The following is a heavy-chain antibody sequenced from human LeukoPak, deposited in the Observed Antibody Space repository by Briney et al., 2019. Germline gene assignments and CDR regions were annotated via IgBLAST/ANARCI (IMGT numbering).Heavy chain of an antibody. CDR3: AREVVGGGYSYGGAYYYYMDV. J-gene: IGHJ6*03. V-gene: IGHV4-59*11. CDR1: GGYISSHY. CDR2: IYYSGST. Sequence: SETLSLTCTVSGGYISSHYWSWIRQPPGKGLEWIGYIYYSGSTNYNPSLKSRVTISVDTSKNQFSLKLSSVTAADTAVYYCAREVVGGGYSYGGAYYYYMDVWGKGTTVTVSS. D-gene: IGHD5-18*01.